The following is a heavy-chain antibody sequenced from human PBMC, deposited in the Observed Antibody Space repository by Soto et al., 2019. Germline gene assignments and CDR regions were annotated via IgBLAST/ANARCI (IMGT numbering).Heavy chain of an antibody. CDR2: SSVIGDHK. CDR1: GFTRSSYA. J-gene: IGHJ6*04. CDR3: ARDSKHPQEGMQX. V-gene: IGHV3-21*06. Sequence: GGSLRLSCRASGFTRSSYAFNWVRQAPGKGLEWVSSSSVIGDHKFYAYSVKVRFTISRDNAKNSVFLELTSLRADDTAVYFCARDSKHPQEGMQXWGKGTKRTISX. D-gene: IGHD4-4*01.